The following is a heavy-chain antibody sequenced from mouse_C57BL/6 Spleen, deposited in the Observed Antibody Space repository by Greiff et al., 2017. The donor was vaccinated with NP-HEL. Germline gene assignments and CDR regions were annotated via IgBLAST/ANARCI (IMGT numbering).Heavy chain of an antibody. CDR1: GYTFTSYW. J-gene: IGHJ4*01. Sequence: QVQLQQPGAELVRPGSSVKLSCKASGYTFTSYWMHWVKQRPIQGLEWIGNIDPSDSETHYNQKFKDKATLTVDKSSSTAYMQLSSLTSEDSAVYYCARRGGKGWCAMDYWGQGTSVTVSS. V-gene: IGHV1-52*01. CDR2: IDPSDSET. D-gene: IGHD1-1*02. CDR3: ARRGGKGWCAMDY.